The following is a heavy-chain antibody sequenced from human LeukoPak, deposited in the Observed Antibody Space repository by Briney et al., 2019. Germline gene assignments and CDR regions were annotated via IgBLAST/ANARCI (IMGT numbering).Heavy chain of an antibody. CDR1: GFTFSSYG. CDR3: AKDSILDH. J-gene: IGHJ4*02. CDR2: ISYDGSNK. Sequence: GGSLRLSCAASGFTFSSYGMHWVRQAPGKGLEWVAVISYDGSNKYYADSVKGRFTISRDNSKNTLYLQMNSLRPEDTALYYCAKDSILDHWGQGTLVTVSS. V-gene: IGHV3-30*18.